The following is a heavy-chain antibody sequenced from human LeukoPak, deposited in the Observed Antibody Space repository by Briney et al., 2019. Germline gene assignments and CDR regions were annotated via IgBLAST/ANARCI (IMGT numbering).Heavy chain of an antibody. D-gene: IGHD3-10*01. J-gene: IGHJ6*02. CDR2: IYYSGST. Sequence: SETLSLTCTVSGGSISRHYWSWIRQPPGKGLEWIGYIYYSGSTHYNPSLNSRVTISMDTSKNHFSLKLSSVTAADTAIYYCARTSRHFYGSGSNLTPWPADMDVWGQGTKVTVSS. CDR1: GGSISRHY. V-gene: IGHV4-59*11. CDR3: ARTSRHFYGSGSNLTPWPADMDV.